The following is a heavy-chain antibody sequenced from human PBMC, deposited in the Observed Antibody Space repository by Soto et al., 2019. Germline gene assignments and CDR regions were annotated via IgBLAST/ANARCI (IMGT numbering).Heavy chain of an antibody. D-gene: IGHD3-16*02. Sequence: QVQLVESGGGLVKPGGSPRLSCAASGFTFSDYYMSWIRQAPGKGLEWVSYISSSGSTIYYADSVKGRFTISRDNAKNSLYLQMNSLRAEDTAVYYCAREAPLGYDYVWGSYRFFDYWGQGTLVTVSS. CDR3: AREAPLGYDYVWGSYRFFDY. V-gene: IGHV3-11*01. CDR1: GFTFSDYY. J-gene: IGHJ4*02. CDR2: ISSSGSTI.